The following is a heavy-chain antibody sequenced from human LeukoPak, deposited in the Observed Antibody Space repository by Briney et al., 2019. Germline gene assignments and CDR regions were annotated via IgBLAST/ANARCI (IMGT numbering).Heavy chain of an antibody. V-gene: IGHV4-39*01. J-gene: IGHJ3*02. CDR1: LGFIRSSAYY. CDR3: ASLAPWAFDS. Sequence: SETLSLTCNVSLGFIRSSAYYWGWIRRPPGRGLEWIGSIYYSGSTYYNPSLKSRVTISVDTSKNQFSLKLSSVTAADTAVYFRASLAPWAFDSWGQGTMVTVSS. CDR2: IYYSGST.